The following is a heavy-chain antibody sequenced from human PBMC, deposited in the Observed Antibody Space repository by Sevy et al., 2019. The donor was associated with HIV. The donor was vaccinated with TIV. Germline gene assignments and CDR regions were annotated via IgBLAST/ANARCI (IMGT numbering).Heavy chain of an antibody. Sequence: GGSLRLSCAASGFTFSSYSMNWVRQAPGKGLEWVSSISSSSSYIYYADSVKGRFTISRDNAKNSLYLQMNSLRAEDTAVYYCARDPVVLGYFDYWGQGTLVTVSS. J-gene: IGHJ4*02. V-gene: IGHV3-21*01. D-gene: IGHD2-8*02. CDR3: ARDPVVLGYFDY. CDR1: GFTFSSYS. CDR2: ISSSSSYI.